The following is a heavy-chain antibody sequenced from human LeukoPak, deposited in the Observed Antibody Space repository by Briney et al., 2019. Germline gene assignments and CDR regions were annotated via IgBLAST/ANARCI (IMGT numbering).Heavy chain of an antibody. CDR3: ARAPRSTSAPHSGDFWSYYYYGMDV. V-gene: IGHV4-34*01. CDR1: GGSFRGYY. D-gene: IGHD3-3*01. CDR2: INHSGST. Sequence: SETLSLTCAVYGGSFRGYYGSWIRQPPGKGLEGIGEINHSGSTNYNPSLTSPVTISVDPSKNPFSLKLSSLTAPDTAVYYCARAPRSTSAPHSGDFWSYYYYGMDVWGQGTTVTVSS. J-gene: IGHJ6*02.